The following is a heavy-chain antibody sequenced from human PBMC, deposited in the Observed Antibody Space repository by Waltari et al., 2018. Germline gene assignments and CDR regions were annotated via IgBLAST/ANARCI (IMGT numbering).Heavy chain of an antibody. D-gene: IGHD4-17*01. V-gene: IGHV3-9*01. CDR2: ISWNSGSL. J-gene: IGHJ4*02. CDR1: GFTFDDYA. Sequence: EVQLVESGGGLVQPGRSLRLSCAASGFTFDDYAMHWVRQAPGKGLEWVSGISWNSGSLGYAASVKGRFTISRDNAKNSLYLQMNSLRAEDTALYYCAKTHIDVPTVTTGGYYFDYWGQGTLVTVSS. CDR3: AKTHIDVPTVTTGGYYFDY.